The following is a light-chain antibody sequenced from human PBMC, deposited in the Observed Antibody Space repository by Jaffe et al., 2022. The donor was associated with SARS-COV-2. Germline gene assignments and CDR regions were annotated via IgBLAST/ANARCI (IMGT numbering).Light chain of an antibody. CDR3: QQSYRTPRT. V-gene: IGKV1-39*01. Sequence: DIQMTQSPSSLSASVGDRVTITCRASQTISTYLHWYQQKPGKAPNLLIYAASSLQSGVPSRFSGGGSGTDFTLTISSLQPEDSATYYCQQSYRTPRTFGQGTRVEI. CDR1: QTISTY. J-gene: IGKJ1*01. CDR2: AAS.